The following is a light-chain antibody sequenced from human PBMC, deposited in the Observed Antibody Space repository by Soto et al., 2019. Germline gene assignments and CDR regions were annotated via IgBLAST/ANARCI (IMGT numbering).Light chain of an antibody. V-gene: IGLV2-14*01. CDR1: NRDVGGYPF. CDR2: DVS. Sequence: QSALTQPASVSGSPGQSITISCTGTNRDVGGYPFVSWYQQHPGQAPTLMIFDVSNRPSGVSNRFSGSKSGNTASLTISGLQTEDDADYYCSSYTRSTTDVCGTGTKRTVL. J-gene: IGLJ1*01. CDR3: SSYTRSTTDV.